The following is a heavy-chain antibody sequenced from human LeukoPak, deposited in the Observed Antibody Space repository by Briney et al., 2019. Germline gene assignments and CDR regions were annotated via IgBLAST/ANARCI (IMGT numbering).Heavy chain of an antibody. CDR1: GFDFSYYY. Sequence: GGSLRLSCAGSGFDFSYYYMGWIRQAPGKGLEWVSSISSNSSYIYYADSVKGRFTISRDNAKNSLYLQMNSLRAEDTAVYYCASQGYCSSTSCYGAFDIWGQGTMVTVSS. J-gene: IGHJ3*02. CDR2: ISSNSSYI. D-gene: IGHD2-2*01. V-gene: IGHV3-11*03. CDR3: ASQGYCSSTSCYGAFDI.